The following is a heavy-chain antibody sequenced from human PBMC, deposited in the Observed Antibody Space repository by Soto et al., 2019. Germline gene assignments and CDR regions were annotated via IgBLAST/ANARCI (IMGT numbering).Heavy chain of an antibody. Sequence: QVQLQQWGAGLLKPSETLSLTCAVYGGSFSGYYWSWIRQPPGKGLEWIGEINHSGSTNYNPSLKSRVTISVDTSKNQFSLKLSSVTAADTAVYCCARGEGEGNWNDHGRPLDYWGQGTLVTVSS. CDR1: GGSFSGYY. J-gene: IGHJ4*02. CDR2: INHSGST. D-gene: IGHD1-1*01. CDR3: ARGEGEGNWNDHGRPLDY. V-gene: IGHV4-34*01.